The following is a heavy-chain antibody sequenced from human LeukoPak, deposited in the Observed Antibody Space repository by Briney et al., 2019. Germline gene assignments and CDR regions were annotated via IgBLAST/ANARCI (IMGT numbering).Heavy chain of an antibody. CDR1: GGSISSSSYY. CDR2: IYYSGST. J-gene: IGHJ4*02. CDR3: ARGVVVVVAALPVYYFDY. Sequence: PSETLSLTCTVSGGSISSSSYYWGWIRQPPGKGLEWIGSIYYSGSTYYNPSLKSRVTISVDTSKNQFSLKLSSVTAADTAVYYCARGVVVVVAALPVYYFDYWGQGTLVTVSS. D-gene: IGHD2-15*01. V-gene: IGHV4-39*01.